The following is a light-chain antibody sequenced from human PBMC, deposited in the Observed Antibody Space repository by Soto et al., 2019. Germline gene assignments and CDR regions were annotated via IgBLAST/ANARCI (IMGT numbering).Light chain of an antibody. J-gene: IGKJ4*01. CDR1: QSVSSY. Sequence: TQSPDTLSLSPGERATLSCRASQSVSSYLAWYQQKPGQTPRLLIYDASTRATGIPGSFSGSGSGTELTPTISSLQSEDFEVYDGQQYNRWPLTFGGGTKVDI. V-gene: IGKV3-15*01. CDR3: QQYNRWPLT. CDR2: DAS.